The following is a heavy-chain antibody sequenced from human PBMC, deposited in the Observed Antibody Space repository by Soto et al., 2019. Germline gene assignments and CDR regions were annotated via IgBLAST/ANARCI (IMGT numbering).Heavy chain of an antibody. V-gene: IGHV3-30*03. Sequence: QAQLVESGGGVVQPGRSLRLSCAASGFAFSSYGMHWVRQAPGTGLEWVAVISYDGSLQHYADSVKGRFTISRDNSXNMVLLQMSSLRAEDTAVDYCVSDRGYGHASVPYSWGQGTLVSVSS. CDR1: GFAFSSYG. D-gene: IGHD5-18*01. CDR3: VSDRGYGHASVPYS. CDR2: ISYDGSLQ. J-gene: IGHJ4*02.